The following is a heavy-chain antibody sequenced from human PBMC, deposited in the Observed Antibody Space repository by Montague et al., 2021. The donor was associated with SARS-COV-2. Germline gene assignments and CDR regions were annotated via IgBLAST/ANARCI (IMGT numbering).Heavy chain of an antibody. Sequence: CAISGDSVSSNSGAWNWLRQSPSRGLEWLGRTYYRSKWYYNYGVSVESRITVNADTSKNQVFLQLNSVTPEDTAVYFCERGLPGGPNFGMDVWGQGTTVTVSS. J-gene: IGHJ6*02. V-gene: IGHV6-1*01. D-gene: IGHD5-24*01. CDR2: TYYRSKWYY. CDR3: ERGLPGGPNFGMDV. CDR1: GDSVSSNSGA.